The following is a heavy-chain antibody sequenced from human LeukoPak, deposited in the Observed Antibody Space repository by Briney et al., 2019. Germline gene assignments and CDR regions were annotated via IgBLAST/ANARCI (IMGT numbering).Heavy chain of an antibody. Sequence: GRSLRLSCAASRFTFSSYAMHWVRQAPGKGLKWVAVISYDGSNKYYADSVKGRFTISRDNSKNTLYLQMNSLRAEDTAVYYCARDRYCGGDCYSYYFDYWGQGTLVTVSS. J-gene: IGHJ4*02. D-gene: IGHD2-21*02. CDR1: RFTFSSYA. V-gene: IGHV3-30*04. CDR2: ISYDGSNK. CDR3: ARDRYCGGDCYSYYFDY.